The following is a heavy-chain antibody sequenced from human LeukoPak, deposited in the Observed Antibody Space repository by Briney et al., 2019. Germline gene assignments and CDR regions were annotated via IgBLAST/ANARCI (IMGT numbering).Heavy chain of an antibody. CDR1: GFTFSSYG. V-gene: IGHV3-23*01. D-gene: IGHD6-25*01. CDR2: ISGSGGST. J-gene: IGHJ3*02. Sequence: PGGSLRLSCAASGFTFSSYGMSWVRQAPGKGLEWVSAISGSGGSTYYADSVKGRFTTSRDNSKNTLYLQMNSLRAEDTAVYYCAKRRIPRRDAAPDAFDIWGQGTMVTVSS. CDR3: AKRRIPRRDAAPDAFDI.